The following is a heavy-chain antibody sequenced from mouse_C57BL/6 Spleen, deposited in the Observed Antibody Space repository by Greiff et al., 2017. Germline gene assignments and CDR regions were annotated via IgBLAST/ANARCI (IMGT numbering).Heavy chain of an antibody. Sequence: EVQVVESVAELVRPGASVKLSCTASGFNIKNTYMPWVKQRPEQGLEWIGRIDPANGNTKYAPKFQGKVTIPADPSSNTAYLQLSSLTSEDTAIYYCAREYVYDDAMDYWGQGTSVTVSS. J-gene: IGHJ4*01. D-gene: IGHD2-2*01. V-gene: IGHV14-3*01. CDR2: IDPANGNT. CDR1: GFNIKNTY. CDR3: AREYVYDDAMDY.